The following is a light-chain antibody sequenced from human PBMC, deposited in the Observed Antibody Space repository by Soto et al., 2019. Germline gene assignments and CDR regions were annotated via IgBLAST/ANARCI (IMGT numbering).Light chain of an antibody. CDR2: CAS. CDR1: QSMSTNC. J-gene: IGKJ4*01. CDR3: HQYDSSPLT. V-gene: IGKV3-20*01. Sequence: EIVLAQSPDTLSLSPGERATLSCRTSQSMSTNCLAWYQQKSGQPPRLLIYCASIRATGIPDRFSGSGSGTDFTLSISRLESEHFGVYYCHQYDSSPLTFGGGAKVEIK.